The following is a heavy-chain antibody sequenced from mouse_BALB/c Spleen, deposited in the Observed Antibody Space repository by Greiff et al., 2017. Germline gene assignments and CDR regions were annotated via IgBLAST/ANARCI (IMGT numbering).Heavy chain of an antibody. CDR2: ISSGSSTI. V-gene: IGHV5-17*02. Sequence: EVHLVESGGGLVQPGGSRKLSCAASGFTFSSFGMHWVRQAPEKGLEWVAYISSGSSTIYYADTVKGRFTISRDNPKNTLFLQMTSLRSEDTAMYYCARWTTVANWGQGTLVTVSA. CDR3: ARWTTVAN. D-gene: IGHD1-1*01. CDR1: GFTFSSFG. J-gene: IGHJ3*01.